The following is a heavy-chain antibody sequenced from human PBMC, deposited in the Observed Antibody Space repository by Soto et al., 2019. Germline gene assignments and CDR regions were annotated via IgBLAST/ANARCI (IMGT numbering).Heavy chain of an antibody. J-gene: IGHJ4*02. V-gene: IGHV1-46*01. D-gene: IGHD3-16*01. CDR3: ARESGITFGGVIPHFDY. CDR1: GYTFTSYY. Sequence: QVQLVQSGAEVKKPGASVKVSCKASGYTFTSYYMHWVLQAPGQGLEWMGIINPSGGSTSYAQKFQGRVTMTRDTSTSTVYMELSSLKSEDTAVYYCARESGITFGGVIPHFDYWGQGTLVTVSS. CDR2: INPSGGST.